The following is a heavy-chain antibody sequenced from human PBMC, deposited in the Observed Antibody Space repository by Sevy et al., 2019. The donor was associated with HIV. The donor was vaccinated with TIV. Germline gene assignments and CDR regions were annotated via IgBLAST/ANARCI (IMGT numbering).Heavy chain of an antibody. J-gene: IGHJ4*02. D-gene: IGHD5-18*01. CDR1: GFTFSNYA. Sequence: GGSLRLSCAVSGFTFSNYAMSWVRQTPGKGLEWVSAISGSADATYYTDSVKGRFTISRDNSKNTVYLQMNSLRAEDTAVYYCVKEVSQYSYSDYWGQGTLVTVSS. CDR3: VKEVSQYSYSDY. CDR2: ISGSADAT. V-gene: IGHV3-23*01.